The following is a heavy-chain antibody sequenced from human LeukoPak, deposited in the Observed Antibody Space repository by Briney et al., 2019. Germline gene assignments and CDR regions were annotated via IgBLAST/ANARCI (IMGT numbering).Heavy chain of an antibody. CDR2: IYTSGST. V-gene: IGHV4-4*07. J-gene: IGHJ6*03. CDR3: ARANLANWGSYYYYYYYMDV. Sequence: PSETLSLTCTVSGGSISSYYWSWIRQPAGKGLEWIGRIYTSGSTNYNPSLKSRVTISVDPSKNQFSLKLSSVTAADTAVYYCARANLANWGSYYYYYYYMDVWGKGTTVTVSS. D-gene: IGHD7-27*01. CDR1: GGSISSYY.